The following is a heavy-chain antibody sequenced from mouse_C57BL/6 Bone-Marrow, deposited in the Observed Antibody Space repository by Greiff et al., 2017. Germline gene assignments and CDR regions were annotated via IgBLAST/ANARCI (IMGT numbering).Heavy chain of an antibody. D-gene: IGHD1-1*01. CDR3: AREGYYGSSNANDY. J-gene: IGHJ4*01. Sequence: QVQLQQPGAELVKPGASVKMSCKASGYTFTSYWIPWVKQRPGQGLEWIGDIYPGSGSTNYNQKFKSKATLTVDTSSSTAYMQLSSLTSEDAAVYYCAREGYYGSSNANDYWGQGASVT. CDR2: IYPGSGST. V-gene: IGHV1-55*01. CDR1: GYTFTSYW.